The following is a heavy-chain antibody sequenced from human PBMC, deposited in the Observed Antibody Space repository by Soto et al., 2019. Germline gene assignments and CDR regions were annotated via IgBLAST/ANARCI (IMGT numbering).Heavy chain of an antibody. CDR1: GFTFSSYA. CDR3: AKQFEPYCSGGSCWAGYAFDI. J-gene: IGHJ3*02. CDR2: ISGSGGST. D-gene: IGHD2-15*01. V-gene: IGHV3-23*01. Sequence: GGSLRLSCAASGFTFSSYAMSWVRQAPGKGLEWVSAISGSGGSTYYADSVKGRFTISRDNSKNTLYLQMNSLRAEDTAVYYCAKQFEPYCSGGSCWAGYAFDIWGQGTMVTVSS.